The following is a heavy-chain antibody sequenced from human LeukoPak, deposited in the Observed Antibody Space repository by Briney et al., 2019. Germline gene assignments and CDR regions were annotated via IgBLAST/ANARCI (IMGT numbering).Heavy chain of an antibody. D-gene: IGHD3-22*01. CDR3: AKNPDSSGYSYYFDY. V-gene: IGHV3-23*01. Sequence: GGTLRLSCAASGFTFSSYGMSWVRQAPGRGLEWVSSIRPSGDNTYYGDSVKGRFTISRDNSKNTLYLQMNSLRAEDTAVYYCAKNPDSSGYSYYFDYWGQGTLVTVSS. J-gene: IGHJ4*02. CDR1: GFTFSSYG. CDR2: IRPSGDNT.